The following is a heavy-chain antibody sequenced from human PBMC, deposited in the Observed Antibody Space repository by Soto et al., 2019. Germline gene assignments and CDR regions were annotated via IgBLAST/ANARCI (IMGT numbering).Heavy chain of an antibody. D-gene: IGHD2-8*02. CDR3: ARDLSTLLVDYGMDV. V-gene: IGHV3-53*01. J-gene: IGHJ6*02. Sequence: EVQLVESGGGLIQPGGSLRLSCAASGFTVSSNYMSWVRQAPGKGLEWVSVIYSGGSTYYADSVKGRFTISRVNSKNTLYLQMNSLRAEDTAVYYCARDLSTLLVDYGMDVWGQGTTVTVSS. CDR2: IYSGGST. CDR1: GFTVSSNY.